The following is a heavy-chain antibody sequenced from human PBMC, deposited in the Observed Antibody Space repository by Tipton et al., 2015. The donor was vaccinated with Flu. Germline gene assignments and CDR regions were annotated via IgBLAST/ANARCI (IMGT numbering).Heavy chain of an antibody. D-gene: IGHD2-15*01. J-gene: IGHJ5*02. Sequence: TLSLTCTVSGGSISSGGYYWSWIRQHPGKGLEWIGYIYNSGSTYYNPSLKSRVTISVDTSKNQFSLKLSSVTAADTAVYYCARVGYCSGGSCYEYNWFDPWGQGTLVTVSS. V-gene: IGHV4-31*03. CDR2: IYNSGST. CDR3: ARVGYCSGGSCYEYNWFDP. CDR1: GGSISSGGYY.